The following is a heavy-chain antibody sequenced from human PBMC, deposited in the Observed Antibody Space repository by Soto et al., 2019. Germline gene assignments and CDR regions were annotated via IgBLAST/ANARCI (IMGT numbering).Heavy chain of an antibody. J-gene: IGHJ4*02. CDR1: GGSISSSNW. D-gene: IGHD2-15*01. Sequence: QVQLQESGPGLVKPSGTLSLTCAGSGGSISSSNWWSGVRQPPGKGLEWIGEIYHSGSTNYNPSLKSRVPIAVDKSKNQFSRKLSSVTAEDTAVYYCARVGGATPGGYCSGGSCEPIDYWGQGTLVPGSS. CDR3: ARVGGATPGGYCSGGSCEPIDY. V-gene: IGHV4-4*02. CDR2: IYHSGST.